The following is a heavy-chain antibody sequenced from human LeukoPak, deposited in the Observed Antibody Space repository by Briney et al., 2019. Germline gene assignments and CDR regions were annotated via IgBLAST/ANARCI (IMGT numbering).Heavy chain of an antibody. CDR2: SNDSGGT. CDR1: GGTFSGYY. D-gene: IGHD1-26*01. V-gene: IGHV4-34*01. J-gene: IGHJ6*03. Sequence: PSETLSLTCAVYGGTFSGYYWSWIRQPPGKRLEWVGESNDSGGTNYNPSLKSRVTISADKPKNQVSLKLTSVTAADMAVYYCARLSVIVGAALEYYYYYMDVWGQGTTVTVSS. CDR3: ARLSVIVGAALEYYYYYMDV.